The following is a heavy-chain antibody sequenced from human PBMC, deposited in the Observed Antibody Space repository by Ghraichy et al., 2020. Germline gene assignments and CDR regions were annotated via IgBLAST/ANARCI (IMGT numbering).Heavy chain of an antibody. CDR2: IIPILGIT. V-gene: IGHV1-69*04. CDR3: ARIRCGNDCYSGYSFEFDY. J-gene: IGHJ4*02. D-gene: IGHD2-21*02. Sequence: SVKVSCKASGGTFTSYGITWVRQAPRQGLEWMGRIIPILGITNYAQKFQDRVTITADKSTSTAYMELSSLRSEDTAVYYCARIRCGNDCYSGYSFEFDYWGQGTLVTVSS. CDR1: GGTFTSYG.